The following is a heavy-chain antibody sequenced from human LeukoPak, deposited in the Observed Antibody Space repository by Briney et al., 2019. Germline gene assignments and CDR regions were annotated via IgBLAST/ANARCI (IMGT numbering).Heavy chain of an antibody. D-gene: IGHD2-8*01. V-gene: IGHV3-21*01. CDR1: GFTFSSYS. CDR2: ISSSSSYI. J-gene: IGHJ6*03. Sequence: PGGSLRLSCAASGFTFSSYSMNWVRQAPGKGLEWVSSISSSSSYIYYADSVKGRFTISRDNAKNSLYLQMNSLRAEDTAVYYCARVNGSSHYYYYMDVWGKGTTVTVSS. CDR3: ARVNGSSHYYYYMDV.